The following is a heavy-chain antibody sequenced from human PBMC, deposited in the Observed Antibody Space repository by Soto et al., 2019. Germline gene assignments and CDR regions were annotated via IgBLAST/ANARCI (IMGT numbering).Heavy chain of an antibody. CDR1: GYTFTNND. J-gene: IGHJ5*02. Sequence: AASVKVSCKASGYTFTNNDVSWVRQATGQGLEWMGWMNPGSGDTGYAQKFQGRVTMTRDISIATAYMELNSLTSEDTAIYYCVRMESFGSLNWFDPWGQGTLVTVSS. V-gene: IGHV1-8*01. CDR3: VRMESFGSLNWFDP. D-gene: IGHD5-18*01. CDR2: MNPGSGDT.